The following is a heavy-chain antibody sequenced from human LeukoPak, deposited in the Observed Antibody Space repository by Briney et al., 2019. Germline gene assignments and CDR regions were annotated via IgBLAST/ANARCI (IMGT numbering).Heavy chain of an antibody. CDR3: ARHVAGYSSGWYIDY. Sequence: SETLSLTCTVSGGSISSSSYYWGWIRQPPGKGLEWIGSIYYSGSTYYNPSLKSRVTISVDTSKNQFSLKLSSVTAADTAVYYCARHVAGYSSGWYIDYWGQGALVTVSS. J-gene: IGHJ4*02. D-gene: IGHD6-19*01. CDR2: IYYSGST. V-gene: IGHV4-39*01. CDR1: GGSISSSSYY.